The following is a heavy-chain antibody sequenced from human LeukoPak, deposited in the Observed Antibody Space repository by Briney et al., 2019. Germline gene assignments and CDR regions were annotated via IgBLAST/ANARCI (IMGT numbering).Heavy chain of an antibody. D-gene: IGHD2-21*01. V-gene: IGHV1-8*01. CDR3: ARGWISGDVSAYYFEI. CDR1: GYTFTSYY. J-gene: IGHJ4*02. Sequence: ASVMLSSKAYGYTFTSYYINWVRQAPGQGLEWMGSMRARHGYTGSAQRFQGRITMTRDTSISTAYMELSSLTSDDTAVYYCARGWISGDVSAYYFEIWGQGTLVTVSS. CDR2: MRARHGYT.